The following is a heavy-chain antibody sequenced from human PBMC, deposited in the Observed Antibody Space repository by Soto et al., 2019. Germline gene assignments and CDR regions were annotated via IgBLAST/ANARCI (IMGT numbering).Heavy chain of an antibody. J-gene: IGHJ4*02. D-gene: IGHD6-13*01. CDR1: GFTFSSYG. CDR3: AKSPLKQQLVLTYFDY. V-gene: IGHV3-30*18. CDR2: ISYDGSNK. Sequence: GGSLRLSCAASGFTFSSYGMHWVRQAPGKGLEWVAVISYDGSNKYYADSVKGRFTISRDNSKNTLYLQMNSLRAEDTAVYYCAKSPLKQQLVLTYFDYWGQGTLVTVSS.